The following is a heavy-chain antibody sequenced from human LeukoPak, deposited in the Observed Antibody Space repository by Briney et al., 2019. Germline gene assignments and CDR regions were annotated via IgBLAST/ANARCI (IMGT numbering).Heavy chain of an antibody. D-gene: IGHD3-22*01. J-gene: IGHJ4*02. CDR3: AGYYYDSSGYYTFEY. CDR2: INHSGST. CDR1: GGSFSGYC. V-gene: IGHV4-34*01. Sequence: PSETLSLTCAVYGGSFSGYCWSWIRQPPGKGLEWIGEINHSGSTNYNPSLKSRVTISVDTSKNQFSLKLSSLTAADTAVYYCAGYYYDSSGYYTFEYWGQGTLVTVSS.